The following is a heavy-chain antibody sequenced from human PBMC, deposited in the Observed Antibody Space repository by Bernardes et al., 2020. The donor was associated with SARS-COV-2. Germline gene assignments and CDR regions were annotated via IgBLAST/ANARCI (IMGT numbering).Heavy chain of an antibody. J-gene: IGHJ6*02. CDR2: ISYDGSNK. Sequence: GGSLRLSCAASGFTFSSYGMHWVRQAPGKGLEWVAVISYDGSNKYYADSVKGRFTISRDNSKNTLYLQMNSLRAEDTAVYYCAKDSSYYDFWSGYLGPGGGNYYYYGMDVWGQGTTVTVSS. CDR3: AKDSSYYDFWSGYLGPGGGNYYYYGMDV. V-gene: IGHV3-30*18. D-gene: IGHD3-3*01. CDR1: GFTFSSYG.